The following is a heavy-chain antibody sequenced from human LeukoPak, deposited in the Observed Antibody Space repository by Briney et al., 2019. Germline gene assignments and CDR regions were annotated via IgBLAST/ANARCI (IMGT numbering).Heavy chain of an antibody. V-gene: IGHV3-7*01. D-gene: IGHD3-16*01. CDR1: GFTFRSYW. CDR2: IKQDGSEK. Sequence: GGSPRLSCADSGFTFRSYWMSWVRQAPGKGLEWVANIKQDGSEKYYVDSVKGRFTISRDNAKNSLYLQLNSLRAEDTAVYYCASHNYGRYFHYWGEETLVTVSS. J-gene: IGHJ4*03. CDR3: ASHNYGRYFHY.